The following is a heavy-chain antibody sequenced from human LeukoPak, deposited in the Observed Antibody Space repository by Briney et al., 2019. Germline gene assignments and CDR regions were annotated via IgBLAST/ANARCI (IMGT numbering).Heavy chain of an antibody. V-gene: IGHV4-34*01. CDR2: INHSGST. Sequence: SETLSLTSAVYGGSFSGYYWCWIRQPPGKGLEWIGEINHSGSTNYNPSLKSRVTISVDTSKNQFSLKLSSVTAADTAVYYCARDGAAAGPFDYWGQGTLVTVSS. CDR1: GGSFSGYY. CDR3: ARDGAAAGPFDY. J-gene: IGHJ4*02. D-gene: IGHD6-13*01.